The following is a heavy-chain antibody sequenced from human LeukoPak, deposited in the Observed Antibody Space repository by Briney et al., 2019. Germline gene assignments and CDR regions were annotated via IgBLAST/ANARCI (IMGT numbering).Heavy chain of an antibody. Sequence: ASVKVSCTASGYTFTSYYMHWVRQAPGQGLEWMGWINPNSGGTNYAQKFQGRVTMTRDTSISTAYMELSRLRSDDTAVYYCARGDYYDSSGYSSYFDYWGQGTLVTVSS. D-gene: IGHD3-22*01. CDR1: GYTFTSYY. CDR2: INPNSGGT. V-gene: IGHV1-2*02. J-gene: IGHJ4*02. CDR3: ARGDYYDSSGYSSYFDY.